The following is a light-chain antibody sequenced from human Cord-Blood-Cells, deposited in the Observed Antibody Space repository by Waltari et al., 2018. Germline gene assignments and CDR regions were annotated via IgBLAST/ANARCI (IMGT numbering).Light chain of an antibody. Sequence: EIVMTQSPATLSVSPGERATLSCRASQSVSSNLAWYQQKPGQAPRPLIYGASTRATGIPARFSCSGSGTEFTLTISSLQSEDFAVYYCQQYNNWHTFGQGTKLEIK. J-gene: IGKJ2*01. CDR3: QQYNNWHT. CDR2: GAS. V-gene: IGKV3-15*01. CDR1: QSVSSN.